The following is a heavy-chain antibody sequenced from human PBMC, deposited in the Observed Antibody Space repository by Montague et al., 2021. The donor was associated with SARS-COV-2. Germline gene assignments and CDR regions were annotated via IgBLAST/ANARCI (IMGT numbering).Heavy chain of an antibody. CDR1: GGSISSYY. V-gene: IGHV4-59*13. D-gene: IGHD1-20*01. J-gene: IGHJ5*02. CDR2: IFHSGIT. CDR3: ARTEYNWNDWFDP. Sequence: SETLSLTCSVSGGSISSYYWCWIRQSPGKGLERIGYIFHSGITDYNPSLKRRVTISVDMSKDQFALQLNSVTAADSAVYYCARTEYNWNDWFDPWGHGTLVTVSS.